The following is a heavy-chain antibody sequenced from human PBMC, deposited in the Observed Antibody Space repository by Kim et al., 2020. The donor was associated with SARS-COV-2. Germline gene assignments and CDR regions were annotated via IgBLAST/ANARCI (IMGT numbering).Heavy chain of an antibody. J-gene: IGHJ5*02. CDR2: IWYDGRNK. CDR1: GFTFSSYG. V-gene: IGHV3-33*01. CDR3: ARDRMELGENWFDP. D-gene: IGHD1-7*01. Sequence: GGSLRLSCAASGFTFSSYGMHWVRQVPGKGLEWVAVIWYDGRNKYSADSVKGRFTISRDNSKNTLYLKMNSLRAEDTAVYYCARDRMELGENWFDPWGQGTLVTVSS.